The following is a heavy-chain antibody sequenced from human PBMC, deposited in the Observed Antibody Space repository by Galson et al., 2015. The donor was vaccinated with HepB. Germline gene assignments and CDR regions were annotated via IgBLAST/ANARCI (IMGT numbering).Heavy chain of an antibody. CDR1: GFTFTSSA. CDR2: IVVGSGNT. Sequence: SVKVSCKASGFTFTSSAIQWVRQARGQRLEWIGWIVVGSGNTNYAQKFQERVTITRDMSTSTAYMELSSLRSEDTAVYYCAANEGCSGGSCYPYYYYGMDVWGQGTTVTVSS. CDR3: AANEGCSGGSCYPYYYYGMDV. V-gene: IGHV1-58*02. J-gene: IGHJ6*02. D-gene: IGHD2-15*01.